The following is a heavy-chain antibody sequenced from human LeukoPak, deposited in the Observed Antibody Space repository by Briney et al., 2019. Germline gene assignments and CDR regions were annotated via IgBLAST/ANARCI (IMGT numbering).Heavy chain of an antibody. CDR1: GFTFSSYA. CDR3: AKDLGKYYYGSGSTGAYFQH. D-gene: IGHD3-10*01. Sequence: AGGSLRLSCAASGFTFSSYAMSWVRQAPGKGLEWVSAISGSGGSTYYADSVKGRFTISRDNSKNTLYLQMNSLRAEDTAVYYCAKDLGKYYYGSGSTGAYFQHWGQGTLVTVSS. J-gene: IGHJ1*01. CDR2: ISGSGGST. V-gene: IGHV3-23*01.